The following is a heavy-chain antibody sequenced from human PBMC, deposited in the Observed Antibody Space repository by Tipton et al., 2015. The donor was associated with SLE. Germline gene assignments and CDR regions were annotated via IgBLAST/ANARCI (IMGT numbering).Heavy chain of an antibody. CDR1: GGSVSSGDYY. D-gene: IGHD6-6*01. Sequence: TLSLTCTVSGGSVSSGDYYWSWIRQPPGKGLEWIGYISDNGITYYSPSLKSRVTLSVDRSKNQFSLKLTSVTAADTAVYYCARLVFGSSSRFFQHWGQGTLVTVSS. J-gene: IGHJ1*01. CDR2: ISDNGIT. CDR3: ARLVFGSSSRFFQH. V-gene: IGHV4-30-4*01.